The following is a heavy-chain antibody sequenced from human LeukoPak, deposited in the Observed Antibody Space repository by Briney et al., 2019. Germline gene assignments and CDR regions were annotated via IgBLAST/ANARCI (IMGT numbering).Heavy chain of an antibody. D-gene: IGHD7-27*01. CDR3: ASLLNGGVSHWFDP. CDR2: IYYSGST. CDR1: GGSISSSNTY. V-gene: IGHV4-39*01. Sequence: SETLSLTCTVSGGSISSSNTYWGWLRQPPGKGLEWIATIYYSGSTYYNPSLKSRVTMSVDASKNQFSLKLSSVTAADTAVYYCASLLNGGVSHWFDPWGQGTLVTVSS. J-gene: IGHJ5*02.